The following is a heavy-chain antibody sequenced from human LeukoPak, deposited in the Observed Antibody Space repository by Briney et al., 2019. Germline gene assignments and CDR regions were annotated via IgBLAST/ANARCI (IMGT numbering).Heavy chain of an antibody. CDR2: IWYDGSNK. CDR3: AREPYYYDSSGYRHFDY. J-gene: IGHJ4*02. D-gene: IGHD3-22*01. Sequence: GGSLRLSCAASGFTFSSYGMHCVRQAPGKGLEWVAVIWYDGSNKYYADSVKGRFTISRDNSKNTLYLQMNSLRAEDTAVYYCAREPYYYDSSGYRHFDYWGQGTLVTVSS. CDR1: GFTFSSYG. V-gene: IGHV3-33*01.